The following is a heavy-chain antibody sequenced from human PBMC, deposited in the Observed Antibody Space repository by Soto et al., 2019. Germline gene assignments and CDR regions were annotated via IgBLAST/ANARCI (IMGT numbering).Heavy chain of an antibody. J-gene: IGHJ4*02. CDR1: GGTFSNYA. CDR2: IIPIFGTT. CDR3: ARVSSSWYKDYFDY. D-gene: IGHD6-13*01. Sequence: SVKVSCKASGGTFSNYAISWVRQAPGQGLEWMGGIIPIFGTTNYAQRFQGRVTITADESTSTAYMELSSLRSEDTAVYYCARVSSSWYKDYFDYWGKGTLVTVSS. V-gene: IGHV1-69*13.